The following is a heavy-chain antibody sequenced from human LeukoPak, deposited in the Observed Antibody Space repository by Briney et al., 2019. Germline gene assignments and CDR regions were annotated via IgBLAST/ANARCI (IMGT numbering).Heavy chain of an antibody. CDR1: GGSISSSSYY. Sequence: PSETLSLTCTVSGGSISSSSYYWGWIRQPPGKGPEWIGSIYYSGSTYYNPSLKSRVTISVDTSKNQFSLKLSSVTAADTAVYYCARAAETKHYDSSGTFDYWGQGTLVTVSS. D-gene: IGHD3-22*01. J-gene: IGHJ4*02. CDR3: ARAAETKHYDSSGTFDY. V-gene: IGHV4-39*07. CDR2: IYYSGST.